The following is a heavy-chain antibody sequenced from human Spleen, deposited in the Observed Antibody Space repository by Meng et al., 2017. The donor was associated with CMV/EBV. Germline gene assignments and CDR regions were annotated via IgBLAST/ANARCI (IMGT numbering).Heavy chain of an antibody. D-gene: IGHD3-3*01. V-gene: IGHV3-30*04. CDR1: GFTFSSYA. J-gene: IGHJ4*02. Sequence: GESLKISCAASGFTFSSYAMNWVRQAPGKGLEWVAVISYDGTNKYYADSVKGRFTISRDNSKNTLYLQMNSLRAEDTAVFYCAREPTHSDFWSGYYTSPDCWGQGTLVTVSS. CDR2: ISYDGTNK. CDR3: AREPTHSDFWSGYYTSPDC.